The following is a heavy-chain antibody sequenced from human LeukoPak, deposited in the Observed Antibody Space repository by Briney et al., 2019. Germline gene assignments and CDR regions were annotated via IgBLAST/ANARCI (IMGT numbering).Heavy chain of an antibody. J-gene: IGHJ4*02. V-gene: IGHV3-21*01. CDR3: VRDLPCSGGSCYSTPDDY. D-gene: IGHD2-15*01. CDR2: ISSSSSYI. Sequence: GGSLRLSCAASGFTFSDYSMNWVRQSPGKGLEWVSFISSSSSYIYYADSMKGRFTISRDNAKNSLYLQMNSLRAEDTAVYYCVRDLPCSGGSCYSTPDDYWGQGTLVTVSS. CDR1: GFTFSDYS.